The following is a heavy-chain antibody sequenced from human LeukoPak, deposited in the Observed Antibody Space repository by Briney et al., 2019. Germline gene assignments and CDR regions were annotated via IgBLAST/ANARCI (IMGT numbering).Heavy chain of an antibody. CDR3: ARHTSSSMDY. V-gene: IGHV4-39*01. CDR1: GGSISSSSYL. Sequence: SETLSLTCSVSGGSISSSSYLWSWIRQPPGKGLEWIGSIYYTGSTYYNPSLKSRVTISVDTPKNQFSLNLSSVTAADTAVYYCARHTSSSMDYWGQGTLVTVSS. J-gene: IGHJ4*02. CDR2: IYYTGST. D-gene: IGHD6-6*01.